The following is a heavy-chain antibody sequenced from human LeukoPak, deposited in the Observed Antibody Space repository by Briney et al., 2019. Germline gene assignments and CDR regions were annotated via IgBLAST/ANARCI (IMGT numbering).Heavy chain of an antibody. J-gene: IGHJ4*02. CDR1: GFTFDDYT. CDR3: AKQGSSGYYYSG. CDR2: ISWDGGST. V-gene: IGHV3-43*01. Sequence: GGSLRLSCAASGFTFDDYTMHWVRQAPGKGLEWVSLISWDGGSTYYADSVKGRFTISRDNSKNSLYLQMNSLRTGDTALYYCAKQGSSGYYYSGWGQGTLVTVSS. D-gene: IGHD3-22*01.